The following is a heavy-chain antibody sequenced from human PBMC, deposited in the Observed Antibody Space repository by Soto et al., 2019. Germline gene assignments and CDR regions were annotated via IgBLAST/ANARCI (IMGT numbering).Heavy chain of an antibody. Sequence: QVQLVQSGAEVKKPGASVKVSCKASGYTFTTYGINWVRQAPGQGLEWMGGISAYNGNTNYARKLQGILTMTTHTSTSTAYMELRSLRSDYTAVYYCARVWVGTTFAYYYGMDVWGQGTTVTVSS. CDR3: ARVWVGTTFAYYYGMDV. D-gene: IGHD1-1*01. J-gene: IGHJ6*02. CDR2: ISAYNGNT. V-gene: IGHV1-18*01. CDR1: GYTFTTYG.